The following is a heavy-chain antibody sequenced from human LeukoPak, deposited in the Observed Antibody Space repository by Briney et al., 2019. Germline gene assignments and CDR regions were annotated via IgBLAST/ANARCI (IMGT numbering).Heavy chain of an antibody. CDR2: IYASGST. CDR1: GGSINSDDYF. J-gene: IGHJ4*02. Sequence: PSETLSLTCTVSGGSINSDDYFWSWIRQPAGKGLEWIGRIYASGSTTYNPSLKSPVTMSVDTSKKQFSLKLSSVTAADTAVYYCARGPQSGYGYNFDDWGQGTLVTVSS. D-gene: IGHD3-3*01. V-gene: IGHV4-61*02. CDR3: ARGPQSGYGYNFDD.